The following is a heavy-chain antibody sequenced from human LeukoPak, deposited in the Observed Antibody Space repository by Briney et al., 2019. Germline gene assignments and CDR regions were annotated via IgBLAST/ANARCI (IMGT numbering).Heavy chain of an antibody. Sequence: SETLSLTCTVSGGSISSYYWSWIRQPPGKGLEWIGYIYYSGSTNYNPSLKSRVTISVDTSKNQFSLKLSSVTAADTAVYYCARNAYDFWSGYYEGYFDYWGQGTLVTVSS. CDR1: GGSISSYY. J-gene: IGHJ4*02. CDR3: ARNAYDFWSGYYEGYFDY. D-gene: IGHD3-3*01. CDR2: IYYSGST. V-gene: IGHV4-59*12.